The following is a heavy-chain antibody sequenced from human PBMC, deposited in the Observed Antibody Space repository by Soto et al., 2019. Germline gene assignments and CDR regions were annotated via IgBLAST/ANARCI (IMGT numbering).Heavy chain of an antibody. V-gene: IGHV1-2*02. J-gene: IGHJ5*02. CDR2: INTKTGCT. CDR3: ARAGTKGWFDP. CDR1: GDSFTDFD. D-gene: IGHD1-1*01. Sequence: QVHLVQSGAGVKEPGASVRGSCKAYGDSFTDFDMHSVRRAPGQGLEWMGCINTKTGCTNYAQRFKCRVTMTGDTSINTAYMVLSRRTSDTTAVYHCARAGTKGWFDPWGQGAVATASS.